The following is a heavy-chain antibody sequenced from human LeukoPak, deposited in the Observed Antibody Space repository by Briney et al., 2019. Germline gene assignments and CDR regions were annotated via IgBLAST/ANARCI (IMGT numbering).Heavy chain of an antibody. V-gene: IGHV4-31*03. Sequence: PSETLSLTCTVSGGSISSGGYYWSWIRQHPGKGLEWIGYIHHSGSTHYNPSLKSRLIISLDTSKNQFSLKLNSVTAADTAVYYCANYGSGSYRFDPWGQGTLVTVSS. CDR3: ANYGSGSYRFDP. D-gene: IGHD3-10*01. CDR1: GGSISSGGYY. J-gene: IGHJ5*02. CDR2: IHHSGST.